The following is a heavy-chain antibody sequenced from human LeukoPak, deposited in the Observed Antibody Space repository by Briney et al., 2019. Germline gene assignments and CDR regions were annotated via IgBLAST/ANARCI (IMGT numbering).Heavy chain of an antibody. J-gene: IGHJ4*02. CDR2: ISANNGET. Sequence: ASVTVSCKASGYTFTNYGISWVRQAPGQGLEWMAWISANNGETRYAQNLQGRLTMTTDTSTSTAYMELRSLRSDDTAVYYCARVPPSAHQLLSSDYWGQGTQVTVSS. D-gene: IGHD2-2*01. V-gene: IGHV1-18*04. CDR1: GYTFTNYG. CDR3: ARVPPSAHQLLSSDY.